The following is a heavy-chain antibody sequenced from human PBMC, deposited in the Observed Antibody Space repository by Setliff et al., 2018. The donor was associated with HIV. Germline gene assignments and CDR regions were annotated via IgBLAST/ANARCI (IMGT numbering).Heavy chain of an antibody. CDR2: MNTDGSST. D-gene: IGHD3-10*01. CDR3: ARKLRPGHGVDV. J-gene: IGHJ6*02. CDR1: GFTFSSYW. V-gene: IGHV3-74*01. Sequence: SCTPSGFTFSSYWMHWVRQAPGKGLVWVFGMNTDGSSTRYADSVKGRFTISRDNAKNSMDLQMNSLRAEDTAIYYCARKLRPGHGVDVWGQGTTVTVSS.